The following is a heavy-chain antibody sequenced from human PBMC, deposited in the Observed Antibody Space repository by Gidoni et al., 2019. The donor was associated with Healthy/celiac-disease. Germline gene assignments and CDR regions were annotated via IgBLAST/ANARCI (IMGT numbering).Heavy chain of an antibody. Sequence: QITLKESGPTLLKPTQTLTLTCTFSGFSLSTSGVGVGWIRQPPGKALAWPAIISWADDKRYSPTLKSRLTITKETSKNQVVLTMTNMDPVDTATYYCAHRPYESYGYSWGQGTLVTVSS. V-gene: IGHV2-5*02. D-gene: IGHD5-18*01. CDR2: ISWADDK. CDR3: AHRPYESYGYS. CDR1: GFSLSTSGVG. J-gene: IGHJ4*02.